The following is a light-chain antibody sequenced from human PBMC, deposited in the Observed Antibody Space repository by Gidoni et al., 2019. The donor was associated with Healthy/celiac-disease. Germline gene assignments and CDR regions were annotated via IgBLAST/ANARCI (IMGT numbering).Light chain of an antibody. Sequence: QSALTQPPSASGSPGQSVTISCTGTSSDVGGNNYVSWYQQHPGKAPKLMIYEVNKRPSRVPDRFSGSKSGNTASLTVSGLQAEDEADYYCSSYAGSNNFRVFGGGTKLTVL. CDR3: SSYAGSNNFRV. V-gene: IGLV2-8*01. CDR1: SSDVGGNNY. J-gene: IGLJ3*02. CDR2: EVN.